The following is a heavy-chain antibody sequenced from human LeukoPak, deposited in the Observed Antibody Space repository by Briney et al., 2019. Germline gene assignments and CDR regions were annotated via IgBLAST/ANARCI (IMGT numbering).Heavy chain of an antibody. V-gene: IGHV3-21*01. CDR1: GFTFSSYS. CDR3: ARDMHHIWRLRYSGALDY. D-gene: IGHD3-9*01. J-gene: IGHJ4*02. CDR2: ISSSSSYI. Sequence: PGGSLRLSCAASGFTFSSYSMNWVRQAPGKGLEWVSSISSSSSYIYYADSVKGRFTISRDSAKNSLYLQMNSLRAEDTAVYYCARDMHHIWRLRYSGALDYWGQGTLVTVSS.